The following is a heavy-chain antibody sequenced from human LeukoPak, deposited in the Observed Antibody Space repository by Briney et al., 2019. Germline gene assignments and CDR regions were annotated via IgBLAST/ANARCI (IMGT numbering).Heavy chain of an antibody. J-gene: IGHJ4*02. CDR2: ISGDSAGT. V-gene: IGHV3-23*01. D-gene: IGHD3-10*01. Sequence: GGSLRLSCAASGFTFSSYAMCWVRQAPGKGLEWVPTISGDSAGTHYADSVKGRFTTSRDNSKNTLYLQMHSLRAEDTAVYSCAKDVGGPMFDYWGQGTLVTVSS. CDR3: AKDVGGPMFDY. CDR1: GFTFSSYA.